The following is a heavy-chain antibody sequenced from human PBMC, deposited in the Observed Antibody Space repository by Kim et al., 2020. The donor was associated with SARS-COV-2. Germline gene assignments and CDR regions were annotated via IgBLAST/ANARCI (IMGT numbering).Heavy chain of an antibody. J-gene: IGHJ5*02. CDR3: ARVRVQGVKRLYNWFDP. D-gene: IGHD3-10*01. CDR2: ISYDGSNK. V-gene: IGHV3-30*04. Sequence: GGSLRLSCAASGFTFSSYAMHWVRQAPGKGLEWVAVISYDGSNKYYVDSVKGRFTISRDNSKNTLYLQMNSLRAEDTAVYYCARVRVQGVKRLYNWFDPWGQGTLVTVSS. CDR1: GFTFSSYA.